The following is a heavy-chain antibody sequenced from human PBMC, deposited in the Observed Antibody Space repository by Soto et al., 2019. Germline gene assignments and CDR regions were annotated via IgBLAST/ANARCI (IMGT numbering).Heavy chain of an antibody. V-gene: IGHV1-69*01. CDR3: ARDRGIAAAGDAFDI. CDR2: IIPIFVTA. D-gene: IGHD6-13*01. CDR1: VGTFSSYA. Sequence: QVQLVQSGAEVKKPGSSVKVSCNSSVGTFSSYAISWVRQAPGQGLEWMGVIIPIFVTANYAQKFQGRVTITADESTSTAYMELSSLRSEDTAVYYCARDRGIAAAGDAFDIWGQGTMVTVSS. J-gene: IGHJ3*02.